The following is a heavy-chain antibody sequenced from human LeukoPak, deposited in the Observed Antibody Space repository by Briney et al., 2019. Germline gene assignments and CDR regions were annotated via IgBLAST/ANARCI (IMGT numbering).Heavy chain of an antibody. Sequence: ASVKVSCEVSGYTLTELSMHWVRQAPGKGLEWMGGFDPEDGETIYAQKFQGRVTMTEDTSTDTAYMELSSLRSEDTAVYYCATLDSSSSSDPIGNWGQGTLVTVSS. CDR3: ATLDSSSSSDPIGN. D-gene: IGHD6-6*01. V-gene: IGHV1-24*01. J-gene: IGHJ4*02. CDR2: FDPEDGET. CDR1: GYTLTELS.